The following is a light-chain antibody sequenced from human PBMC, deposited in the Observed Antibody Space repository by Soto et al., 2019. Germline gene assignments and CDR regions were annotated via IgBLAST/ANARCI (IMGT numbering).Light chain of an antibody. CDR1: QSISNY. V-gene: IGKV1-39*01. CDR2: DAS. Sequence: DIQMTQSPSSLSASVGDRVTITCRASQSISNYINWYQQKPGKAPNLLLYDASSLQSGVASRFSGSGSGTDFTLTISSLQPEDVATYYGQQSCSTPPGTFGQGTKLEIK. CDR3: QQSCSTPPGT. J-gene: IGKJ2*01.